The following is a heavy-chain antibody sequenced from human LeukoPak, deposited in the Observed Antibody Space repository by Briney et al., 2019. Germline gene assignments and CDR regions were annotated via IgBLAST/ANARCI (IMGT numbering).Heavy chain of an antibody. CDR2: IKQDGSEK. D-gene: IGHD3-10*01. CDR3: TRDSHGGVDY. V-gene: IGHV3-7*01. Sequence: GGSLRLSCAASGFTSSSYWMSWVRQAPGKGLEWVANIKQDGSEKYYVDSVKGRFTISRDNAKNSLYLQMNSLRAEDTAMYYCTRDSHGGVDYWGQGTLVTVSS. CDR1: GFTSSSYW. J-gene: IGHJ4*02.